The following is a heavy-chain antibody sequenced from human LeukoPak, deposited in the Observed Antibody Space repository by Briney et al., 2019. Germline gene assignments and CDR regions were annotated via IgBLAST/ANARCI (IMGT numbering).Heavy chain of an antibody. V-gene: IGHV1-8*01. D-gene: IGHD3-10*01. CDR2: MNPSSGYT. Sequence: ASVKVSCKASGYTFTSYDISWVRQVPGQGLEWMGWMNPSSGYTGYAQKFEGRVTMTRDTSISTAYLELTSLTSDDTAVYYCARNPQESGWFDPWGQGTQVIVSS. CDR3: ARNPQESGWFDP. J-gene: IGHJ5*02. CDR1: GYTFTSYD.